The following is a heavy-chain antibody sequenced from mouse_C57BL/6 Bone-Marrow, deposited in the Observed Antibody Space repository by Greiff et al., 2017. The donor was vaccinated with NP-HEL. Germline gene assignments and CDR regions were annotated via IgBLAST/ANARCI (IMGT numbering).Heavy chain of an antibody. CDR2: ISTGGGST. J-gene: IGHJ4*01. Sequence: EVKLVESGFCLVQPGGSLKLSCAASGFTFSDYYMYWVRQTPEKRLEWVAYISTGGGSTYYPDTVKGRFTISRDNAKNTLYLQMSRLKSEDTAMYYCARGYYGPMDYWGQGTSVT. D-gene: IGHD1-2*01. V-gene: IGHV5-12*01. CDR3: ARGYYGPMDY. CDR1: GFTFSDYY.